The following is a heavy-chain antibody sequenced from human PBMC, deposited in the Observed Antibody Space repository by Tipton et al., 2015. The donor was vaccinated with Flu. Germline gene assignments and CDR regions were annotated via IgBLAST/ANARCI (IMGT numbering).Heavy chain of an antibody. J-gene: IGHJ4*02. CDR3: ARDKYYYDTSANTLDY. CDR2: INRDGSGT. CDR1: GFTFSSYW. Sequence: SLRLSCAASGFTFSSYWMHWVRQAPGKGLVWVSRINRDGSGTTYADSVKGRFTISRDNAKSTLYLQMNSLRAEDTAVYYCARDKYYYDTSANTLDYWGQGTLVTVSS. D-gene: IGHD3-22*01. V-gene: IGHV3-74*01.